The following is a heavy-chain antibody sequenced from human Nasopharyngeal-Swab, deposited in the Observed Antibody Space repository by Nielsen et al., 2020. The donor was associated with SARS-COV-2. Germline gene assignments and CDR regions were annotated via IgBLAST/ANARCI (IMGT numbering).Heavy chain of an antibody. CDR3: ARGGYSSGWVVY. J-gene: IGHJ4*02. CDR1: GYSISSGYY. Sequence: SETLSLTCTVSGYSISSGYYWGWIRQPPGKGLEWIGSINHSGSTYYNPSLKSRVTISVDTSKNQFFLKLITVTAADTAVYYCARGGYSSGWVVYWGQGTLVTVSS. D-gene: IGHD6-19*01. V-gene: IGHV4-38-2*02. CDR2: INHSGST.